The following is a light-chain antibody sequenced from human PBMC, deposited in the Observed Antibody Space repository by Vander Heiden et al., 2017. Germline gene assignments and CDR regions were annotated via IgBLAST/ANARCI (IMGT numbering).Light chain of an antibody. CDR3: QQSYSTPPT. CDR2: GAS. J-gene: IGKJ2*01. Sequence: DIQMPQSPSSLSASVGDRVTITCRASQSISSYLNWYHQKPGKAPKLLIYGASSLQSGVPSRFSGSGSGTDFTLTITSLQPEDFATYYCQQSYSTPPTFGQGTNLEIK. V-gene: IGKV1-39*01. CDR1: QSISSY.